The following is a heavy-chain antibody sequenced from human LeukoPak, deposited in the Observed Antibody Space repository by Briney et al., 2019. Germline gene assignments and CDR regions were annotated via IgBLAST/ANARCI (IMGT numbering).Heavy chain of an antibody. CDR2: ILHTGKT. J-gene: IGHJ5*02. Sequence: SETLSLTCSVSGYSIKNGYYWDWIRQAPGKGLEWLGSILHTGKTFYNPSLKSRLTLSVDTSKNQFSLKLSSVTAADTAVYYCARGGSFLKYNWFDPWGQGTLVTVSS. D-gene: IGHD1-26*01. V-gene: IGHV4-38-2*02. CDR1: GYSIKNGYY. CDR3: ARGGSFLKYNWFDP.